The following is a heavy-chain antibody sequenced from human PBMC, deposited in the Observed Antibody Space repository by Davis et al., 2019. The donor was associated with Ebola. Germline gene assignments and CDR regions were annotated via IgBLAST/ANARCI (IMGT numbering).Heavy chain of an antibody. CDR1: GFTFSHFG. V-gene: IGHV3-30*18. CDR2: VSFDGSVT. J-gene: IGHJ4*02. D-gene: IGHD6-6*01. Sequence: GESLKISCAASGFTFSHFGMHWVRQAPGKGLEWVAVVSFDGSVTHYGDSLRGRFAVSRDNFRNTVSLQMSSLRTEDTAFYFCGKETNQYSSSSNDYWGQGTLVTVSS. CDR3: GKETNQYSSSSNDY.